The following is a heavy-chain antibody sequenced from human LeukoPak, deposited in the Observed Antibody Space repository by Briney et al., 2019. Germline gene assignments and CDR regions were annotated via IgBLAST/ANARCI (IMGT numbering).Heavy chain of an antibody. CDR1: GFTFSSYA. CDR3: AKDFNFWSVPRTNWFDP. V-gene: IGHV3-23*01. CDR2: ISGSGGST. Sequence: GGSLRLSCAASGFTFSSYAMSWVRQAPGKGLEWVSAISGSGGSTYYADSVKGRFAISRDNSKNTLYLQMNSLRAEDTAVYYCAKDFNFWSVPRTNWFDPWGQGTLVTVSS. D-gene: IGHD3-3*01. J-gene: IGHJ5*02.